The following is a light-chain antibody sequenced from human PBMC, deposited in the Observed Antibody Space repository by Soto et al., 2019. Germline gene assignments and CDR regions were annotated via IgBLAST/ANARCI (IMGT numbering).Light chain of an antibody. Sequence: LTQSPSSLSASVGDRVTITCRVSQGISSYLNWYQQKPGQAPRLLIYGASSRATGIPDRFSGSGSGTDFTLTISRLEPEDFAVYYCQQYGSSPITFGQGTRLEI. J-gene: IGKJ5*01. CDR1: QGISSY. CDR2: GAS. V-gene: IGKV3-20*01. CDR3: QQYGSSPIT.